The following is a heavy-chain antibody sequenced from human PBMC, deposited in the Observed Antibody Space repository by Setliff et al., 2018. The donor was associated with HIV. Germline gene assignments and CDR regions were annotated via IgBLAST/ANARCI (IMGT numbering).Heavy chain of an antibody. Sequence: GESLKISCQGSGSSFTSYWIGWVRQLPGKGLEWMGNIHPRDSDTRYSPSFQGQVTLSVDKSISTAYLQWSSLKASDTAMYYCVRHVSSSAVFDPWGQGTLVTVSS. J-gene: IGHJ5*02. CDR1: GSSFTSYW. CDR2: IHPRDSDT. D-gene: IGHD3-10*01. CDR3: VRHVSSSAVFDP. V-gene: IGHV5-51*01.